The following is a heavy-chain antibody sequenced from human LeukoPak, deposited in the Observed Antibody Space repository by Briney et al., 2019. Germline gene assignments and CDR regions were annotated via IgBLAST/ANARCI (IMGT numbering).Heavy chain of an antibody. CDR2: IYTSGST. CDR3: ARDLPDSGTIDY. CDR1: GGSISSYY. J-gene: IGHJ4*02. V-gene: IGHV4-4*07. Sequence: SETLSLTCTVSGGSISSYYWSWIRQPAGKGLEWIGRIYTSGSTNYNPSLKSRVTMSVDTSNNQFSLKLSSVTAADTAVYYCARDLPDSGTIDYWGQGTLVTVSS. D-gene: IGHD5-12*01.